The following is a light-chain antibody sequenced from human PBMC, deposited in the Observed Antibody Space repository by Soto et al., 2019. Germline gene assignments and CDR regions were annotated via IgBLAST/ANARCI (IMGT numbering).Light chain of an antibody. CDR1: QTLSSRF. CDR2: GAS. V-gene: IGKV3-20*01. J-gene: IGKJ5*01. Sequence: DIVLTQSPGTLSLSPGERATISCRASQTLSSRFLAWYKQKPGQAPRLIIYGASNRATGIPDRFSGSGSGTEFSFTVTSLQSEDFEVYYCQQYDQWPITFGQGTRLEIK. CDR3: QQYDQWPIT.